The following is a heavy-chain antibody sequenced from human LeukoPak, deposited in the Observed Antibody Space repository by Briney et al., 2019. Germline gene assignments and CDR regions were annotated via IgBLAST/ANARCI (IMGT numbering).Heavy chain of an antibody. CDR1: GFTLSISW. CDR3: ARGGLTAGFDY. Sequence: PGGSLRLSCAASGFTLSISWMTWVRQAPGKGQEWVTNINRDGSQIDYLDSVKGRFTISRDSANNALYLQMNSLRAEDTAVYYCARGGLTAGFDYWGQGTLVTVSS. CDR2: INRDGSQI. V-gene: IGHV3-7*01. J-gene: IGHJ4*02.